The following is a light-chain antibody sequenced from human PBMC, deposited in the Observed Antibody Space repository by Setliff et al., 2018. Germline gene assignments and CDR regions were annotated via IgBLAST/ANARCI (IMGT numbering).Light chain of an antibody. V-gene: IGLV2-14*03. J-gene: IGLJ2*01. CDR2: EVT. CDR3: LSYTSETTHAL. CDR1: SSDGGGYNY. Sequence: QSVLTQPAAVSGSPGQSITISCAGTSSDGGGYNYVSWYQQHPGKAPKLMIYEVTKRPSGVSDRFSGSKSGNTASLTISGLQAEDEADYYCLSYTSETTHALFAGGTKVTVL.